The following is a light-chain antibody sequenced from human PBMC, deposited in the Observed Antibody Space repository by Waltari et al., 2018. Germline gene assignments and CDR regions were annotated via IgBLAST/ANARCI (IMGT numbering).Light chain of an antibody. J-gene: IGKJ3*01. Sequence: DIQMTQSPSSLSASVGDGTIIPCRSSQSLRWYLNWYQQKPGKAPRLLIYATSTLQRGVPPRFSGSGFGTDFTLNITNLQPEDFATYYCQESYRTPYTFGPGTTVEIK. CDR2: ATS. CDR1: QSLRWY. V-gene: IGKV1-39*01. CDR3: QESYRTPYT.